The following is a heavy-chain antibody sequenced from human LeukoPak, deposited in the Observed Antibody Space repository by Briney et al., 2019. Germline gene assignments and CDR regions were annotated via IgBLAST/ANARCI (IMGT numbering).Heavy chain of an antibody. CDR2: INHSGST. Sequence: PSETLSLTCAVYGGSFSDYYWSWIRQPPGKGLEWIGEINHSGSTNYNPSLKSRVTISADTSKNQFSLKLSSVTAADTAVYYCARQAAAGWFDPWGQGTLVTVSS. D-gene: IGHD6-13*01. V-gene: IGHV4-34*01. CDR3: ARQAAAGWFDP. J-gene: IGHJ5*02. CDR1: GGSFSDYY.